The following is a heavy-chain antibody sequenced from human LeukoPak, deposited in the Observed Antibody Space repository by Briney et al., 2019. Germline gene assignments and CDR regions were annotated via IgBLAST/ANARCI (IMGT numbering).Heavy chain of an antibody. V-gene: IGHV3-23*01. D-gene: IGHD3-22*01. J-gene: IGHJ4*02. CDR3: AKRGVVIRVILVGFHKEAYYFDS. Sequence: GGSLRLSCRVSGITLSNYGMRWVRQAPGKGLEWVAVISRSGGSTKYADSVKGRFTISRDNPTNTLYLQMTSLRAEDTAVYYCAKRGVVIRVILVGFHKEAYYFDSWGQGALVTVSS. CDR1: GITLSNYG. CDR2: ISRSGGST.